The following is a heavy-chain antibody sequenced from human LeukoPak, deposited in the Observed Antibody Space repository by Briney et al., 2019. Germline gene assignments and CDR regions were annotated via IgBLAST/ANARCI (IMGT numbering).Heavy chain of an antibody. CDR1: GFTFSSYA. J-gene: IGHJ4*02. D-gene: IGHD3-10*01. CDR3: AKRLGDY. V-gene: IGHV3-23*01. CDR2: ISGSGGTT. Sequence: GGSLRLTCAASGFTFSSYAMSWVRQAPGKGLEWVSTISGSGGTTYCVDSVKGRFTISRDDSKNTLYLQMNSLRAEDTAVYYCAKRLGDYWGQGTLVTVSS.